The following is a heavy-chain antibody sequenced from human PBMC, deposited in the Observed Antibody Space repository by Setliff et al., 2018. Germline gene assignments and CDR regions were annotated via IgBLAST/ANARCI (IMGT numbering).Heavy chain of an antibody. Sequence: ASVKVSCKASGYTFTDYGINWVRQAPGQGLEWMGWISAHDGKINYTQGFQGRITMTTDPSTTTAYMELRGLRFDDTAVYYCARVQWEIAVKFHYNRMDVWGEGTQVTVSS. CDR2: ISAHDGKI. V-gene: IGHV1-18*01. D-gene: IGHD1-26*01. CDR3: ARVQWEIAVKFHYNRMDV. J-gene: IGHJ6*04. CDR1: GYTFTDYG.